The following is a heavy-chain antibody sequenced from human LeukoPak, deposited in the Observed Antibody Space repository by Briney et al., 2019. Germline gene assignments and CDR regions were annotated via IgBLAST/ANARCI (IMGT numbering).Heavy chain of an antibody. Sequence: PSETLSLTCTVSGGSISSSSYYWGWIRQPPGKGLEWIGSIYYSGNTYCNPSLKSRVTISVDTAKNQFSLKLSSVTAADSAVYYCARQTVSEIVNLGFDYWGQGTLVTVSS. D-gene: IGHD3-22*01. V-gene: IGHV4-39*01. CDR1: GGSISSSSYY. J-gene: IGHJ4*02. CDR3: ARQTVSEIVNLGFDY. CDR2: IYYSGNT.